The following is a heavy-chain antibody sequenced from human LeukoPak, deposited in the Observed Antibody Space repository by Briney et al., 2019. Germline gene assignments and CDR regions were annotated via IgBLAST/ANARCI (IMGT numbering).Heavy chain of an antibody. CDR2: INHSGST. J-gene: IGHJ3*02. Sequence: SETLSLTCAVYGGSFSGYYWSWIRQPPGKGLEWIGEINHSGSTNYNPSLKSRVTISVDTSKNQFSLKLSSVTAADTAVYYCARDRCSGGGCYSGYAFDIWGQGTMVTVSS. CDR1: GGSFSGYY. V-gene: IGHV4-34*01. D-gene: IGHD2-15*01. CDR3: ARDRCSGGGCYSGYAFDI.